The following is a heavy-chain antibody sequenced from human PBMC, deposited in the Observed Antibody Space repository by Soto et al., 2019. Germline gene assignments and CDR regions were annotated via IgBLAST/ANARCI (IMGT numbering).Heavy chain of an antibody. V-gene: IGHV1-24*01. Sequence: ASVKDSCVGSGWTLTELSMHGVRQARGKGIEWMGGFDPRDGETIYAQKVQGRVTMTDDTSTDTAYMELRSLRSEDTAVYYCSTGGSGSYYYDPFDYWGQGTLVTVSS. J-gene: IGHJ4*02. D-gene: IGHD3-22*01. CDR3: STGGSGSYYYDPFDY. CDR1: GWTLTELS. CDR2: FDPRDGET.